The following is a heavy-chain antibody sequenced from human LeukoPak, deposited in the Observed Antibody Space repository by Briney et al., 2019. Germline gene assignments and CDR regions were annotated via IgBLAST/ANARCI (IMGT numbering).Heavy chain of an antibody. J-gene: IGHJ4*02. D-gene: IGHD1-26*01. V-gene: IGHV3-30*18. CDR2: ISYDGSNK. CDR1: GFTFSSYG. Sequence: GGSLRLSCAASGFTFSSYGMHWVRQAPGKGLEWVAVISYDGSNKYYADSVKGRFTISRDNSKNTLYLQMNSLRAEDTAVYYCAKGGSQFDYWSQGTLVTVSS. CDR3: AKGGSQFDY.